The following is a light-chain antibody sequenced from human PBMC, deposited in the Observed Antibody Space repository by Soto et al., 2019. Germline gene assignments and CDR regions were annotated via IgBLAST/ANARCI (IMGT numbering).Light chain of an antibody. CDR3: LQSLHFPLT. CDR1: QSLLSGGKTY. V-gene: IGKV2D-29*01. CDR2: EVS. J-gene: IGKJ1*01. Sequence: DIVMTQTPLSLSVTPGQPASISCKSSQSLLSGGKTYLYWYLQKPGQPPQLLIYEVSNRFSGVPDRFSGSGSETDFTLKLSRVEAEDVGVYYCLQSLHFPLTFGQGTKVEIK.